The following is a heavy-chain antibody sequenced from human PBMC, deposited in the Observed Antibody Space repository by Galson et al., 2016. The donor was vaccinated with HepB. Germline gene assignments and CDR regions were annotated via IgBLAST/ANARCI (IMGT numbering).Heavy chain of an antibody. V-gene: IGHV4-4*02. CDR2: IYHSGTT. J-gene: IGHJ6*04. CDR3: ARVGYNNYELFQDYYHYYGLDV. CDR1: GGSISRSNW. D-gene: IGHD3-10*01. Sequence: SETLSLTCAVSGGSISRSNWRSWVRQIPGKGLEWIGQIYHSGTTNYNPSLKSRVTMSVDTSKNQFSLKLSSVTAADTAVYYCARVGYNNYELFQDYYHYYGLDVWGRGTTVTVSS.